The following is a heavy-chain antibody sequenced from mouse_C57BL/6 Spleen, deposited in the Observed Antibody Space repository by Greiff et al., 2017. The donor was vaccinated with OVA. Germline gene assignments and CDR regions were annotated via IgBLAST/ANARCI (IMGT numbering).Heavy chain of an antibody. V-gene: IGHV1-80*01. D-gene: IGHD4-1*01. J-gene: IGHJ4*01. CDR2: IYPGDGDT. Sequence: VQLQESGAELVKPGASVKISCKASGYAFSSYWMNWVKQRPGKGLEWIGQIYPGDGDTNYNGKFKGKATLTADKSSSTAYMQLSSLTSEDSAVYFCAREAGTDYAMDDWGQGTSVTVSS. CDR3: AREAGTDYAMDD. CDR1: GYAFSSYW.